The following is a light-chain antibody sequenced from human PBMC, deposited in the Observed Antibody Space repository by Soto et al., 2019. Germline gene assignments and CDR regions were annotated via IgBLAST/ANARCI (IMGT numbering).Light chain of an antibody. CDR2: EVT. J-gene: IGLJ2*01. CDR1: SSDVGAYNY. V-gene: IGLV2-8*01. Sequence: QSALTQPPSASGSPGQSVTISCTGTSSDVGAYNYVSWYQQHPGKAPKLMIYEVTKRPSGVPARFSGSKSGNTASLTVSGLQAEDEADYYCSSHGGIENVVFGGGTKLTVL. CDR3: SSHGGIENVV.